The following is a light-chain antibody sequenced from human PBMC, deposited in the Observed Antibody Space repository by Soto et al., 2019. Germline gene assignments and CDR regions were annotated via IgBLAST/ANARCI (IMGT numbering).Light chain of an antibody. CDR2: AAS. CDR1: QSVSSN. CDR3: QQYDIWPPYT. V-gene: IGKV3-15*01. Sequence: IGMTQSPATLSVSPGERATFSCRASQSVSSNLAWYQQKPGQAPRVLIYAASTRATGIPPRFSGGGSGTEFTVTISSLQSEDFAIYYCQQYDIWPPYTFGQGTKVDIK. J-gene: IGKJ2*01.